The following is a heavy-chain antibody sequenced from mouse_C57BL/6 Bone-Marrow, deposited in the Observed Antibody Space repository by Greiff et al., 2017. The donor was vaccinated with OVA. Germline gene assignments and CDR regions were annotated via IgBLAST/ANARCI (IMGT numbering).Heavy chain of an antibody. V-gene: IGHV3-6*01. CDR1: GYSITSGYY. Sequence: EVKLQESGPGLVKPSQSLSLTCSVTGYSITSGYYWNWIRQFPGNKLEWMGYISYDGSNNYNPSLKNRISITRDTSKNQFFLKLNSVTTEDTATYYCAGGSPAAWFAYWGQGTLVTVSA. J-gene: IGHJ3*01. CDR3: AGGSPAAWFAY. CDR2: ISYDGSN.